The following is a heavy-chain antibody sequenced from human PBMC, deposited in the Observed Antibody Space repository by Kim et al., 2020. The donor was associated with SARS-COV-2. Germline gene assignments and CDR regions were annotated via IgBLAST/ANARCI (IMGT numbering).Heavy chain of an antibody. CDR1: GGSFSGYY. J-gene: IGHJ6*01. Sequence: SETLSLTCAVYGGSFSGYYWSWIRQPPGKGLEWIGEINHSGSTNYNPSLKSRVTISVDTSKNQFPLKLSSVTAADTAAYYCARGRMVWLVDILTGHYCYYGMDVWGPGNTVTGSS. D-gene: IGHD3-9*01. CDR2: INHSGST. CDR3: ARGRMVWLVDILTGHYCYYGMDV. V-gene: IGHV4-34*01.